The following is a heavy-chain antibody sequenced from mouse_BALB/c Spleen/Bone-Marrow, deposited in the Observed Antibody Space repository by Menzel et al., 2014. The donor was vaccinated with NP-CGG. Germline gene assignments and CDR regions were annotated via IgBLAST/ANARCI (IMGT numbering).Heavy chain of an antibody. D-gene: IGHD1-1*02. Sequence: QVQLQQSGAELAKPGASVKMSCKASGYTFTNYWMHWVKQRPGQGLEWIGYINPSTGYTEYNQKFKDKATLTADKSSSTAYMQLSSLTSEDSSVFYCTRRADGGSYGFAYWGQGTLVTVSA. CDR3: TRRADGGSYGFAY. J-gene: IGHJ3*01. CDR1: GYTFTNYW. CDR2: INPSTGYT. V-gene: IGHV1-7*01.